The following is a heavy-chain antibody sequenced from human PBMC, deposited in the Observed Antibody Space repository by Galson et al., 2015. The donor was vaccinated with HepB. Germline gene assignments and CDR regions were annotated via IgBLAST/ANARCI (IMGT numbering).Heavy chain of an antibody. J-gene: IGHJ1*01. Sequence: SLRLSCAASGFTFSSYGMHWVRQAPGKGLEWVAVISYDGSNKYYADSVKGRFTISRDNSKNTLYLQMNSLRAEDTAVYYCAKELVTYYDFWSGYYTDAEYFQHWGQGTLVTVSS. D-gene: IGHD3-3*01. V-gene: IGHV3-30*18. CDR2: ISYDGSNK. CDR3: AKELVTYYDFWSGYYTDAEYFQH. CDR1: GFTFSSYG.